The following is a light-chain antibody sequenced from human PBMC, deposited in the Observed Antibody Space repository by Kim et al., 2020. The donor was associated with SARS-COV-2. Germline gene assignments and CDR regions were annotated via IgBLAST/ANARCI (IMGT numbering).Light chain of an antibody. Sequence: GQSVTISCTGTRSDIGGYNFVAWYQQHPGKAPKVMIYEVNKRPSGVPDRFSGSKSGNTASLTVSGLQAEDEADYYCSSYAGRQNLVFGGGTKVTVL. CDR1: RSDIGGYNF. CDR3: SSYAGRQNLV. CDR2: EVN. V-gene: IGLV2-8*01. J-gene: IGLJ2*01.